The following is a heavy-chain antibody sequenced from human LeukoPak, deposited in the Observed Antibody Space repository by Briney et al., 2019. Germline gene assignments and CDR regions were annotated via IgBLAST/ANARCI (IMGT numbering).Heavy chain of an antibody. Sequence: SETLSLTCTVSGGSISSGDYYWSWIRQPPGKGLEWIGYIYYSGSTYYNPSLKSRVTISVDTSKNQFSLKLSSVTAADTAAYYCARDESGGSYDALDIWGQGTMVTVSS. D-gene: IGHD1-26*01. CDR3: ARDESGGSYDALDI. CDR2: IYYSGST. J-gene: IGHJ3*02. V-gene: IGHV4-30-4*01. CDR1: GGSISSGDYY.